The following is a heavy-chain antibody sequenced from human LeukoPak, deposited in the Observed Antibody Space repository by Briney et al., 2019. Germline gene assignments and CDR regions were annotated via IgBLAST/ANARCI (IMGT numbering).Heavy chain of an antibody. D-gene: IGHD5-18*01. Sequence: SQTLSLTCTVSGGSISSYYWSWIRLPPGKGLEWIGYIYYTGATYYNPSLKSRVTISLDTSKNQFSLKLSSVTAADAAVYYCARAGYSYGTGYYFDYWGQGALVTVSS. CDR1: GGSISSYY. CDR2: IYYTGAT. V-gene: IGHV4-59*01. J-gene: IGHJ4*02. CDR3: ARAGYSYGTGYYFDY.